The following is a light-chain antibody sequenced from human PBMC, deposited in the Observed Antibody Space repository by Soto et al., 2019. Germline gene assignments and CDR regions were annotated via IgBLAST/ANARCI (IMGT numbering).Light chain of an antibody. Sequence: DIQMTQSPSSLSASVGDRVTITCRASQSIASYLHWYQQKPGKGPNLMIYTGSTLQSGVPSRFSGSGSGTDFTLTISSLQAEDFATYYCQQSFSFPWTFGQGTKVEIK. V-gene: IGKV1-39*01. CDR2: TGS. CDR1: QSIASY. CDR3: QQSFSFPWT. J-gene: IGKJ1*01.